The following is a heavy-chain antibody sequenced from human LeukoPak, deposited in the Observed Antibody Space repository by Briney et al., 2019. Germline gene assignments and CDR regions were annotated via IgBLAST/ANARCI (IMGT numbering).Heavy chain of an antibody. CDR1: GFTVSSNY. CDR3: ARDPPNSSGWYDY. V-gene: IGHV3-21*01. CDR2: ISSSGSYI. Sequence: PGGSLRLSCAASGFTVSSNYMSWVRQAPGKGLEWVSSISSSGSYIYYADSVKGRFTISRDNAKNSLYLQMNSLRAEDTAVYYCARDPPNSSGWYDYWGQGTLVTVSS. D-gene: IGHD6-19*01. J-gene: IGHJ4*02.